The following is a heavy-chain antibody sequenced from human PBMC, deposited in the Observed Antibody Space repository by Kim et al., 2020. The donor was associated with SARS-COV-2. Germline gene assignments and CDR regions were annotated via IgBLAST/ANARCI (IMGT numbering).Heavy chain of an antibody. CDR2: ISSSGSTI. V-gene: IGHV3-11*01. CDR1: GFTFSDYY. D-gene: IGHD6-13*01. J-gene: IGHJ3*02. CDR3: ARGGGGMYSSPRGGAFDI. Sequence: GGSLRLSCAASGFTFSDYYMSWIRQAPGKGLEWVSYISSSGSTIYYADSVKGRFTISRDNAKNSLYLQMNSLRAEDTAVYYCARGGGGMYSSPRGGAFDIWRQGTMVTVSS.